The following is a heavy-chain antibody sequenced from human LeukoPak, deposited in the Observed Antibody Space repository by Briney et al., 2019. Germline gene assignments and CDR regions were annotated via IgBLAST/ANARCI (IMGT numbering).Heavy chain of an antibody. CDR2: INPNSGGT. J-gene: IGHJ4*02. V-gene: IGHV1-2*04. CDR3: AREGPTGGYGFDY. D-gene: IGHD5-12*01. Sequence: ASVKVSCKASGYTFTGYYMHWVRQAPGQGLEWMEWINPNSGGTNYAQKFQGWVTMTRDTSISTAYMELSRLRSDDTAVYYCAREGPTGGYGFDYWGQGTLVTVSS. CDR1: GYTFTGYY.